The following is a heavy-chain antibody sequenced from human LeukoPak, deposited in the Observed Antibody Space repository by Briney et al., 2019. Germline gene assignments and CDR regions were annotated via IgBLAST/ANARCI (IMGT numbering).Heavy chain of an antibody. CDR1: GFAFDDYG. D-gene: IGHD3-22*01. Sequence: GGSLRLSCAASGFAFDDYGMSWVRQAPGKGLEWVSTISASGYNTYYADAVQGRFTISRDNSKNTLFLQMNSLTAEDTAVYYCAKGAEEGVVITSVYYYYMDVWGKGTTVAISS. J-gene: IGHJ6*03. CDR3: AKGAEEGVVITSVYYYYMDV. V-gene: IGHV3-23*01. CDR2: ISASGYNT.